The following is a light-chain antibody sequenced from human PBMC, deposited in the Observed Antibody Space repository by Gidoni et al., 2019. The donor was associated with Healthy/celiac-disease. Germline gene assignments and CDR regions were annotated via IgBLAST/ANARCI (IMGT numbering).Light chain of an antibody. CDR3: QQRSNWPPVGLT. CDR2: DAS. CDR1: QSVSSY. V-gene: IGKV3-11*01. Sequence: MVFTQSPATLSVSPGGRATRSCRARQSVSSYLAWYQQKPGQATRPLSYDASNRATGIPVRFSGIGSGTDFTLTISSLGPEDFAVYYCQQRSNWPPVGLTFGQGTRLEIK. J-gene: IGKJ5*01.